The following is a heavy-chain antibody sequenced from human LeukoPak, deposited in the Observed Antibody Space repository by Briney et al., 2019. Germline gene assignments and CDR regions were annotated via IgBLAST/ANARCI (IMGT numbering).Heavy chain of an antibody. J-gene: IGHJ4*02. D-gene: IGHD5-18*01. CDR2: IYYSGST. Sequence: PSQTLSLTCTVSGGSISRGGYYWSWIRQPPGKGLEWIGYIYYSGSTYYNPSLKSRVTIPVDTSKNQFSLKLSSVTAADTAVYYCARRGIQLCHFDYWGQGTLVTVSS. CDR1: GGSISRGGYY. V-gene: IGHV4-31*03. CDR3: ARRGIQLCHFDY.